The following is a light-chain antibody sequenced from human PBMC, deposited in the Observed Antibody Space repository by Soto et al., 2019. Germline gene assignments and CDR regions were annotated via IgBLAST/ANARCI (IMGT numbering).Light chain of an antibody. CDR1: QSISSY. J-gene: IGKJ1*01. CDR2: AAS. V-gene: IGKV1-39*01. Sequence: DIQMTQSPSSLSASVGDRVTITCRASQSISSYLNWYQQKPGKAPQLLIYAASSLQSGVPSRFSSSGSGTDFTLTISSLQPEDFATYYCQQSYSTPPETFGQGTKVDIK. CDR3: QQSYSTPPET.